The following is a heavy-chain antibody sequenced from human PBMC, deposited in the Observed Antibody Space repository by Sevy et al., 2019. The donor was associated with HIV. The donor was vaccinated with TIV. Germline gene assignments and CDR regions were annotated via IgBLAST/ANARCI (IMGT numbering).Heavy chain of an antibody. CDR1: GDTVSSDSAA. Sequence: SETLSLTCAISGDTVSSDSAAWNWIRQSPARGLEWLGRTYYRSTWHKDYATSLNSRMTINPDTSKNQFSLQLNSVTPAVTAVYDCARDHNFVLDYWGQGVLVTVSS. CDR3: ARDHNFVLDY. CDR2: TYYRSTWHK. V-gene: IGHV6-1*01. J-gene: IGHJ4*02. D-gene: IGHD1-20*01.